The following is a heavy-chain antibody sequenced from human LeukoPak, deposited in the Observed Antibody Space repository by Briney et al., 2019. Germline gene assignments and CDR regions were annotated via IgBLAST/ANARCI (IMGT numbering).Heavy chain of an antibody. V-gene: IGHV3-9*01. D-gene: IGHD2-2*02. Sequence: GRSLRLSCAASGFTFDDYAMHWVRQAPGKGLEWGSGISWNSGSIGYAESVKGRFTISRDNAKNSLYLQMNSLRAEDTALYYCALVPAAIRGYYYYGMDVWGQGTTVTVSS. CDR1: GFTFDDYA. J-gene: IGHJ6*02. CDR3: ALVPAAIRGYYYYGMDV. CDR2: ISWNSGSI.